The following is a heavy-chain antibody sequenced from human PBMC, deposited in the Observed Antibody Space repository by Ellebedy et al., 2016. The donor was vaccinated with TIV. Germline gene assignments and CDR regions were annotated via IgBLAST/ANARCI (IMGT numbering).Heavy chain of an antibody. D-gene: IGHD3-22*01. CDR2: IYYSGST. J-gene: IGHJ4*02. CDR3: AREPYDSSGYYLN. Sequence: SETLSLTXTVSGGSISSYYWSWIRQPPGKGLEWIGYIYYSGSTNYNPSLKSRVTISVDTSKNQFSLKLSSVAAADTAVYYCAREPYDSSGYYLNWGQGTLVTVSS. V-gene: IGHV4-59*01. CDR1: GGSISSYY.